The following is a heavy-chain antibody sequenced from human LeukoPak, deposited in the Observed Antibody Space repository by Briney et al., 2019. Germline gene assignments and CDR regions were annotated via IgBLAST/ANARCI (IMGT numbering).Heavy chain of an antibody. J-gene: IGHJ5*02. CDR2: IIPIFGTA. CDR1: GGTFSSYA. V-gene: IGHV1-69*13. CDR3: SRNRGAYSGNDGYWFDP. Sequence: SVKVSCKASGGTFSSYAISWVRQAPGQGLEWMGGIIPIFGTANYAQKFQGRVTITADESTSTAYMELSSLRSEDTAVYYCSRNRGAYSGNDGYWFDPWGQGTLVTVSS. D-gene: IGHD1-26*01.